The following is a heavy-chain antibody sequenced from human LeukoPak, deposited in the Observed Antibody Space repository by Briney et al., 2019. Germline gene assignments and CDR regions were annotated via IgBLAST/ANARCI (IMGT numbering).Heavy chain of an antibody. J-gene: IGHJ4*02. V-gene: IGHV3-23*01. CDR1: GFTFSSYA. CDR2: ISGSGGST. Sequence: GGSLRLSCAASGFTFSSYAMSWVRQAPGKGLEWVSAISGSGGSTYYADSVKGRFTISRDNSKNTLYLQMNSLRAEDTAVYYCAKDALYYDFWSGPRQTDYWGQGTLVTVSS. CDR3: AKDALYYDFWSGPRQTDY. D-gene: IGHD3-3*01.